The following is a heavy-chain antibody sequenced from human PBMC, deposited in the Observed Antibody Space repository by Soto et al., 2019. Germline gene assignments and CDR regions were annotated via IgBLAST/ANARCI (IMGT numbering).Heavy chain of an antibody. Sequence: SETLSLTCVVSNFSISSGYYWGWIRQSPGKGLEWIASIYCSGTTSYNPSLKSRVTISVDPSKNQFSQMLTAVTAAATAVYYCARARSGSYYSVFNCWGRGSLVTVSS. CDR1: NFSISSGYY. CDR3: ARARSGSYYSVFNC. CDR2: IYCSGTT. J-gene: IGHJ4*02. D-gene: IGHD1-26*01. V-gene: IGHV4-38-2*01.